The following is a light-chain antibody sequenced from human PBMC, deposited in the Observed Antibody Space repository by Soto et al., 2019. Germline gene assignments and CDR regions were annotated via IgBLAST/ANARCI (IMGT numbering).Light chain of an antibody. CDR1: HDIANY. J-gene: IGKJ4*01. V-gene: IGKV1-33*01. Sequence: DIQMTQSPSSVSASVGDRVTITCQASHDIANYLNWYQHKAGEAPKLLTYDASKLQAGVPSRFSGSGFTRHFTFTITNLQAEEIGIYYCQQYDSVPELTFGGGTKGEI. CDR3: QQYDSVPELT. CDR2: DAS.